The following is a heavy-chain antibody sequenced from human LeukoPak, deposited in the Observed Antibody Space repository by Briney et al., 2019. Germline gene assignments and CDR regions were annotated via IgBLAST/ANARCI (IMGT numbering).Heavy chain of an antibody. D-gene: IGHD3-3*01. J-gene: IGHJ4*02. Sequence: GGSLRLSCAASGFTFSSYEMNWVRQAPGKGLEWVSYITSSGSATYYADSVKGRFTISRDNAKNSLYLQMNSLRAEDTAIYYCARDERLLSFLKWGQGTLVTVSS. V-gene: IGHV3-48*03. CDR3: ARDERLLSFLK. CDR2: ITSSGSAT. CDR1: GFTFSSYE.